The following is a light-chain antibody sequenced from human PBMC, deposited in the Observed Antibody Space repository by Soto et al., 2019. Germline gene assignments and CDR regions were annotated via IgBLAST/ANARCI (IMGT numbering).Light chain of an antibody. CDR2: DAS. CDR1: QSVRSNY. Sequence: EIVLTQSPDTLSLSPGERATLSCRASQSVRSNYLAWYQQKPGQAPRFLIYDASSRATGIPDRFSGSGSGTDFTLTISRLEPADFAVYYCQQDGRSPLTFGGGTKVEIK. V-gene: IGKV3-20*01. CDR3: QQDGRSPLT. J-gene: IGKJ4*01.